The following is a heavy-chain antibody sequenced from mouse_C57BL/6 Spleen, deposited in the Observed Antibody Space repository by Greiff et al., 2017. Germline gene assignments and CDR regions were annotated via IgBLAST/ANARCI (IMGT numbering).Heavy chain of an antibody. CDR1: GFTFSDYG. V-gene: IGHV5-15*04. Sequence: EVKLVESGGGLVQPGGSLKLSCAASGFTFSDYGMAWVLQAPRQGPEWVAFISNLAYSISYADTVTGRFTISRENAKNTLYLEMSSLRSEDTAMYCCARLGRYFDVWGTGTTVTVSS. J-gene: IGHJ1*03. CDR2: ISNLAYSI. D-gene: IGHD4-1*01. CDR3: ARLGRYFDV.